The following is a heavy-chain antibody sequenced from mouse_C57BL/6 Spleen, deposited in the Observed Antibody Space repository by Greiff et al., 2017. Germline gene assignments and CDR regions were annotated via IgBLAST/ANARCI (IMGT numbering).Heavy chain of an antibody. V-gene: IGHV1-42*01. CDR3: ARDYYGSSYDWFAY. Sequence: EVQLQQSGPELVKPGASVKISCKASGYSFTGYYMNWVKQSPEKSLEWIGEINPSTGGTTYNQKFKAKATLTVDKSSSTAYMQLKSLTSEDSAVYYCARDYYGSSYDWFAYWGQGTLVTVSA. D-gene: IGHD1-1*01. CDR1: GYSFTGYY. CDR2: INPSTGGT. J-gene: IGHJ3*01.